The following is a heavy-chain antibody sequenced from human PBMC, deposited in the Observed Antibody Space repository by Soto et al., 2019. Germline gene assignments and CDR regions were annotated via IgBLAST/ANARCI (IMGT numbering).Heavy chain of an antibody. CDR3: ARDLGGLSWFDP. CDR2: IYYSGST. J-gene: IGHJ5*02. V-gene: IGHV4-31*03. CDR1: GGSISSGGYY. Sequence: TLSLTCTVSGGSISSGGYYWSWIRQHPGKGLEWIGYIYYSGSTYYNPSLKSRVTISVDTSKNQFSLKLSSVTAADTAVYYCARDLGGLSWFDPWGQGTLVTVSS. D-gene: IGHD3-16*01.